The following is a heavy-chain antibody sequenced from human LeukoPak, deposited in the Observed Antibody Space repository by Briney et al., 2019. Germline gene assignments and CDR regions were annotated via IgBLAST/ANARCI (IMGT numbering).Heavy chain of an antibody. CDR3: ARPTGGDAFDI. D-gene: IGHD1-14*01. CDR2: ISSSSSTI. J-gene: IGHJ3*02. V-gene: IGHV3-48*01. CDR1: GFTFSSYS. Sequence: GGSLRLSCAASGFTFSSYSINWVRQAPGKGLEWVSYISSSSSTIYYADSVKGRFTISRDNAKNSLYLQMNSLRAEDTAVYYCARPTGGDAFDIWGQGTMVTVSS.